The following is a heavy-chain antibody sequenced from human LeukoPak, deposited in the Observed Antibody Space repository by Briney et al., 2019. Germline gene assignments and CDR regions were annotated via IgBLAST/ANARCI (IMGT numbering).Heavy chain of an antibody. J-gene: IGHJ3*02. CDR3: TSITIFGVVMHQDAFDI. CDR1: GGSISSSIYY. D-gene: IGHD3-3*01. V-gene: IGHV4-39*01. CDR2: IYYRGST. Sequence: PSETLSLTCTVSGGSISSSIYYWGWIRQPPGKGLEWIGSIYYRGSTYYNPSLKSRVTISVDTSKNQFSLKLSSVTAADTAVYYCTSITIFGVVMHQDAFDIWGQGTMVTVSS.